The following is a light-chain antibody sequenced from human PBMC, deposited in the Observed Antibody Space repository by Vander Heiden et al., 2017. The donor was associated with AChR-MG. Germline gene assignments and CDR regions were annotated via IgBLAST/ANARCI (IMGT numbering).Light chain of an antibody. V-gene: IGKV1-39*01. CDR1: QSIRSD. Sequence: LHLSQWRSCRAADVGDRVTSTCRASQSIRSDLNWYQQKPGKAPKLLIYAASSLQSGVPSRFSGSGSGTDFTLTISSLQPEDFATYYCQQSYSTPSTFGQGTKLEIK. CDR3: QQSYSTPST. J-gene: IGKJ2*01. CDR2: AAS.